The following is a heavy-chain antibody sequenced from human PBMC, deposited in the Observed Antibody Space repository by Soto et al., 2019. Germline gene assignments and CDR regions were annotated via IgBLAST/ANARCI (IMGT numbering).Heavy chain of an antibody. D-gene: IGHD1-1*01. CDR1: GFSFSSYA. J-gene: IGHJ4*02. CDR2: ISISGSST. CDR3: AKGETGTYLDYYLDY. V-gene: IGHV3-23*01. Sequence: GGSLRLSCAASGFSFSSYAMHWVRQAPGKGLEWVSAISISGSSTFYSDSVKGRFTISRDNSKNIFFLEMSSLRADDTAIYYCAKGETGTYLDYYLDYWGLGTLVTVSS.